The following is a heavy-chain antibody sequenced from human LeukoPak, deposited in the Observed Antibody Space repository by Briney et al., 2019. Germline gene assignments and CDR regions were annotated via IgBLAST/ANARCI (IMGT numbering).Heavy chain of an antibody. V-gene: IGHV5-51*01. D-gene: IGHD3-9*01. CDR2: IYPGDSDT. CDR1: GYSFTSYW. CDR3: ARSHWYYDILTGYYPPYYYYGMDV. J-gene: IGHJ6*02. Sequence: GESLQISCQGSGYSFTSYWIGWVRQLPGKGLEWMGIIYPGDSDTRYSPSFQGQVTISADKSISTAYLQWSSLKASDTAMYYCARSHWYYDILTGYYPPYYYYGMDVWGQGTTVTVSS.